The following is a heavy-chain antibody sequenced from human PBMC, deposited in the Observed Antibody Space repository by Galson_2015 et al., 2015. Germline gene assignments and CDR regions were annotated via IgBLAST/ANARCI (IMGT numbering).Heavy chain of an antibody. J-gene: IGHJ4*02. Sequence: LSLTCTVSGGSVSRGSYYWSWIRQPPGKGLEWIGYIYYSGITNYKPSLKSRVTISVDTSKNQISLKLSSVTTADAAVYYCARAPYSSGVLFDYWGQGTLVTVSS. CDR1: GGSVSRGSYY. D-gene: IGHD6-19*01. CDR3: ARAPYSSGVLFDY. V-gene: IGHV4-61*01. CDR2: IYYSGIT.